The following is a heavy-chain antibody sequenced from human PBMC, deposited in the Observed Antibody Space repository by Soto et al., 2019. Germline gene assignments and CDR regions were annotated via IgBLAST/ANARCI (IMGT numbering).Heavy chain of an antibody. V-gene: IGHV4-30-4*01. CDR1: DSAISSGGYY. Sequence: PSGSLWLTGTVSDSAISSGGYYWSWIRQPPGKGLEWIGYIYYSGTTYYNPSLKSRVTISVDTSKNQFSLKVNSVTAADTAVYYCARALIQLWPHYYYGMDVWGQGTTVTVSS. CDR2: IYYSGTT. CDR3: ARALIQLWPHYYYGMDV. D-gene: IGHD5-18*01. J-gene: IGHJ6*02.